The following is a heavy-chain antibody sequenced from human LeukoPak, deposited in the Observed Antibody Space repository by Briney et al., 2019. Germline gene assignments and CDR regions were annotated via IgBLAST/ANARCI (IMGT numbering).Heavy chain of an antibody. J-gene: IGHJ4*02. CDR3: ARSRYSYGQEYYFDY. CDR2: IYSGGST. D-gene: IGHD5-18*01. V-gene: IGHV3-53*01. Sequence: PGGSLRLSCAASGFTVSSNYMSWVRQAPGKGLEWVSVIYSGGSTYYADSVKGRFTISRDNSKNTLYLQMNSLRAEDTAVYYCARSRYSYGQEYYFDYWGQGTLVTVSS. CDR1: GFTVSSNY.